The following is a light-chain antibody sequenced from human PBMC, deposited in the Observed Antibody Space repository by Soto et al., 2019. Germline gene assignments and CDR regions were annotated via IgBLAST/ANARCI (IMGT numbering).Light chain of an antibody. CDR2: GAS. J-gene: IGKJ1*01. V-gene: IGKV3-15*01. CDR1: QSVSSI. Sequence: EIVMTQSPATLSVSPQGRATLCCRASQSVSSILAWYQQKPGHAPRFRMYGASTRATGIPARFSGSGSGTEFTLTISSLPSEDFAVYYCQQYNNWPRTCGQGTKVDI. CDR3: QQYNNWPRT.